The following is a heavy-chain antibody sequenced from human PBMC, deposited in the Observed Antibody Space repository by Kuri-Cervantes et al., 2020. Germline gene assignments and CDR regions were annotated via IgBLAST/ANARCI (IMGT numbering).Heavy chain of an antibody. CDR2: IYWDDDK. CDR1: GFSLSTSGVG. D-gene: IGHD2-15*01. J-gene: IGHJ3*02. Sequence: GPTLVKPTQTLTLTCTYSGFSLSTSGVGVGWIRQLPGKALEWLELIYWDDDKRYSPSLKSRLTITKDTSKNQVVLTMTNMDPVDTATYYCARIDCSGGSCSAFDIWGQGTMVTVSS. V-gene: IGHV2-5*02. CDR3: ARIDCSGGSCSAFDI.